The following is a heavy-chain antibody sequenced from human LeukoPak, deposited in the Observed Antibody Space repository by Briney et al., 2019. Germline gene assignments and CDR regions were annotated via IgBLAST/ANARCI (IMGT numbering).Heavy chain of an antibody. Sequence: GGSLRLSCAASGFTFSSYGMHWVRQAPGKGLEWVAVISYDGSNKYYADSVKGRFTISRDNAKNSLYLQMDSLSVEDTAVYYCARVISSASCALDYWGQGTLVTVSS. D-gene: IGHD2-2*01. V-gene: IGHV3-30*03. J-gene: IGHJ4*02. CDR3: ARVISSASCALDY. CDR2: ISYDGSNK. CDR1: GFTFSSYG.